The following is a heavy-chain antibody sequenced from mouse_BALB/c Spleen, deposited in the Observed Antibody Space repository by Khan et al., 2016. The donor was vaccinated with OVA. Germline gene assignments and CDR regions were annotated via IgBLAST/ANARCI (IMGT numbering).Heavy chain of an antibody. CDR1: GYTFTNYG. CDR3: ARVGYSGTMDY. Sequence: QIQLVQSGPELKKPGETVKISCKASGYTFTNYGMNWVKQAPGKGLKWMGFINTYTGEPTYADDFKGRFAFSLKTSASTAYLQINNLKNEDTSTYFCARVGYSGTMDYWGQGTSVTVSS. D-gene: IGHD2-14*01. J-gene: IGHJ4*01. CDR2: INTYTGEP. V-gene: IGHV9-3-1*01.